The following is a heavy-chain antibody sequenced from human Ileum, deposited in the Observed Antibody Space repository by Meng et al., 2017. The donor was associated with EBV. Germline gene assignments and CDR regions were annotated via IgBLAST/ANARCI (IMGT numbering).Heavy chain of an antibody. D-gene: IGHD6-19*01. Sequence: QGPLQASGPGLVKPSGTLSLTGAVSGGSISSSNWWSWVRQPPGKGLEWIGEIYHSGSTNYNPSLKSRVTMSVDKSKNQFSLNLSSVTAADTAVYYCARVGQWLPIDYWGQGTLVTVSS. V-gene: IGHV4-4*02. CDR1: GGSISSSNW. J-gene: IGHJ4*02. CDR2: IYHSGST. CDR3: ARVGQWLPIDY.